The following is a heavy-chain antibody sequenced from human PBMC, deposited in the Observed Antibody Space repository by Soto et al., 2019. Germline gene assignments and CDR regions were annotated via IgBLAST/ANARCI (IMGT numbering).Heavy chain of an antibody. CDR3: ARLKLRLGELSFNWFDP. Sequence: QVQLVQSGAEVKKPGASVKVSCKASGYTFTSYGISWVRQAPGQGLEWMGWISAYNGNTNYAQKLQGRGTMTTDTSTSTAYMELRSLRSDDTAVYYCARLKLRLGELSFNWFDPWGQGTLVTVSS. D-gene: IGHD3-16*02. J-gene: IGHJ5*02. CDR1: GYTFTSYG. V-gene: IGHV1-18*01. CDR2: ISAYNGNT.